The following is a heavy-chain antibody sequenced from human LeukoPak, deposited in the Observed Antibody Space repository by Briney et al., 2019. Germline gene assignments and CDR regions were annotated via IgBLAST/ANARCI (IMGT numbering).Heavy chain of an antibody. D-gene: IGHD3-3*01. CDR1: GYSISSGYY. CDR2: IYHSGST. Sequence: SETLSLTCAVSGYSISSGYYWGWIRQPPGKGLEWIGSIYHSGSTYYNPSLKSRVTISVDTSKNQFSLKLSSVTAADTAVYYCAVRGRFLEWSLVYWGQGTLVTVSS. J-gene: IGHJ4*02. V-gene: IGHV4-38-2*01. CDR3: AVRGRFLEWSLVY.